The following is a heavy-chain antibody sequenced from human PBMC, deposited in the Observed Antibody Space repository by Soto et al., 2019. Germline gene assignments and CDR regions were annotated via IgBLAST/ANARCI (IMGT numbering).Heavy chain of an antibody. CDR1: GFTFRSYA. D-gene: IGHD4-17*01. V-gene: IGHV3-23*01. CDR3: ASRQAGSTVTASRDY. J-gene: IGHJ4*02. CDR2: INNSGDST. Sequence: GGSLRLSCAASGFTFRSYAMSWVRQAPGKGLEWVSSINNSGDSTYYADSVKGRFTISRDNSKNTLCLQMNSLRADDTAIYYCASRQAGSTVTASRDYWGQGTLVTVS.